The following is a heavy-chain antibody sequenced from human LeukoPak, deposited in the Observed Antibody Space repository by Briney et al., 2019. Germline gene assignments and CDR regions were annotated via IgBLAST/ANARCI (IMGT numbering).Heavy chain of an antibody. CDR3: ARHAGSGWPYYFDY. J-gene: IGHJ4*02. CDR2: IYYSGST. V-gene: IGHV4-59*08. D-gene: IGHD6-19*01. Sequence: SETLSLTCTVSGGSISSYYWSWIRQPPGKGLEWIGCIYYSGSTNYNPSLKSRVTISVDTSKNQFSLKLSSVTAADTAVYYCARHAGSGWPYYFDYWGQGTLVTVSS. CDR1: GGSISSYY.